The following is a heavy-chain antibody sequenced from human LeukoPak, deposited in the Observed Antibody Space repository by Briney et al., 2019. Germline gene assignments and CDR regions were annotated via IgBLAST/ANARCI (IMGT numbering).Heavy chain of an antibody. D-gene: IGHD3-22*01. J-gene: IGHJ4*02. CDR1: GGSNSSYY. CDR2: IYYSGST. V-gene: IGHV4-59*01. Sequence: SETLSLTCTVSGGSNSSYYWSWIRQPPGKGLEWIGYIYYSGSTNYSPSLKSRVTISVDTSKNQFSLKLSSVTAADTAVYYCARDLGDSSGYYGISGFGYWGQGTLVTVSS. CDR3: ARDLGDSSGYYGISGFGY.